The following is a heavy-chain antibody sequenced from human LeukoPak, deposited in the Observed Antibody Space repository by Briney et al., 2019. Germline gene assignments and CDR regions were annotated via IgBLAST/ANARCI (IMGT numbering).Heavy chain of an antibody. CDR3: ARDRGGSYVSWFDP. CDR1: GFTFSSYS. J-gene: IGHJ5*02. V-gene: IGHV3-21*01. D-gene: IGHD3-16*01. Sequence: PGGSLRLSCAASGFTFSSYSMNWVRQAPGKGLEWVSSISSSSYIYYADSVKGRFTISRDNAKNSLYLQMNSLRAEDTAVYYCARDRGGSYVSWFDPWGQGTLVTVSS. CDR2: ISSSSYI.